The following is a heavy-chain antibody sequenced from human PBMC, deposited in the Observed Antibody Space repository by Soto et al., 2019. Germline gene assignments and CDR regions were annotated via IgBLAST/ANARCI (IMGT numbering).Heavy chain of an antibody. D-gene: IGHD5-12*01. CDR2: ISAYNGNT. CDR1: GYTFTSYG. J-gene: IGHJ3*02. Sequence: ASVKVSCKASGYTFTSYGISWVRQAPGQGLEWMGCISAYNGNTNYAQKLQGRVTMTTDTSTSTAYMELRSLRSDDTAVYACARDKGGYHPNAFDIWGQGTMVTVSS. CDR3: ARDKGGYHPNAFDI. V-gene: IGHV1-18*01.